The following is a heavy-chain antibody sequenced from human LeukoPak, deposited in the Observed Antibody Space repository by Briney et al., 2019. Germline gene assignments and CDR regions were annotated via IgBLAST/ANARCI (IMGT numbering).Heavy chain of an antibody. CDR1: GFTFSSYW. J-gene: IGHJ4*02. Sequence: PGGSLRLSCAASGFTFSSYWMSWVRQAPGKGLEWVAIIKQDGSEKYYVDSVKGRFTISRDNAKNSLYLQMNSPRAEDTAVYYCARGDYFDSSAYYSLDYWGQGTLVTVSS. CDR3: ARGDYFDSSAYYSLDY. V-gene: IGHV3-7*01. D-gene: IGHD3-22*01. CDR2: IKQDGSEK.